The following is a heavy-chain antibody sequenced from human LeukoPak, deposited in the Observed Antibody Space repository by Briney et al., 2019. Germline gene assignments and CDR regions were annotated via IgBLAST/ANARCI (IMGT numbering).Heavy chain of an antibody. Sequence: ASVKVSCKASGYTFTGYYMHWVRQAPGQGLEWMGWINPNSSGTNYAQKFQGRVTMTRDTSISTAYMELSRLRSDDTAVYYCARGDYYDSSGYSLYAFDIWGQGTMVTVSS. V-gene: IGHV1-2*02. CDR2: INPNSSGT. D-gene: IGHD3-22*01. CDR3: ARGDYYDSSGYSLYAFDI. CDR1: GYTFTGYY. J-gene: IGHJ3*02.